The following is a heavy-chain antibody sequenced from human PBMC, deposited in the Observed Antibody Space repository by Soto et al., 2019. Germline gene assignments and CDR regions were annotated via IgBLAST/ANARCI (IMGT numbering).Heavy chain of an antibody. D-gene: IGHD3-3*01. J-gene: IGHJ4*02. V-gene: IGHV2-5*02. CDR2: IYWDDDK. CDR1: GFSLTTSGVG. Sequence: QITLNESGPTVVKPAETLTLTCTFSGFSLTTSGVGVGWIRQSPGKAPEWLALIYWDDDKRYSAYLKSSLTITKDTSKNQVVLTMASVEPADTATYYCAHRILRTVFGLVTTTAIYFDFWGQGTPVVVSS. CDR3: AHRILRTVFGLVTTTAIYFDF.